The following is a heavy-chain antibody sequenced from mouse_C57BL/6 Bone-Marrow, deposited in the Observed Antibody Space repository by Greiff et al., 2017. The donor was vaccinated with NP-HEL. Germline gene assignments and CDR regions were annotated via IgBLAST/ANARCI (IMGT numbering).Heavy chain of an antibody. CDR2: ISYDGSN. CDR1: GYSITSGYY. CDR3: AREGDLHNYGPLN. D-gene: IGHD1-1*02. J-gene: IGHJ3*01. V-gene: IGHV3-6*01. Sequence: DVQLQESGPGLVKPSQSLSLTCSVTGYSITSGYYWNWIRQFPGNKLEWMGYISYDGSNNYNPSLKNRISITRDTSKNQFFLKLNSVTTEDTATYYCAREGDLHNYGPLNWGKGTLVTVSA.